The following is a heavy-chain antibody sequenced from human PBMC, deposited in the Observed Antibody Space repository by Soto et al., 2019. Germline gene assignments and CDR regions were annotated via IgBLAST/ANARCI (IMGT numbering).Heavy chain of an antibody. D-gene: IGHD2-2*01. J-gene: IGHJ4*02. V-gene: IGHV4-39*01. CDR1: GGSISSSSYY. Sequence: QLQLQESGPGLVKPSETLSLTCTVSGGSISSSSYYWAWVRQPPGKGLEWIGSVYYSGTTYYNPTLKSRDTISGDTTKTQFSLKLSSVTAVETAVFYCARLIHCKTASCYFDYWGQGTLVTVSS. CDR3: ARLIHCKTASCYFDY. CDR2: VYYSGTT.